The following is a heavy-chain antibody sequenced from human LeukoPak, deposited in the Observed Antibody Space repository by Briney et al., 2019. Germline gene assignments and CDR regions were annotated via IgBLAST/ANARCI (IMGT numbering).Heavy chain of an antibody. CDR1: GFIFSTCA. J-gene: IGHJ3*01. D-gene: IGHD6-13*01. Sequence: GGSLRLSCTASGFIFSTCAMSWARQAPGKGLEWVSAISGSGGTTYYADSVKGRFTISRDNSKNTLFLQMNSLRAEETAVYYCAKDRSSSSWFDGYDFWGQGTMVTVSS. CDR3: AKDRSSSSWFDGYDF. V-gene: IGHV3-23*01. CDR2: ISGSGGTT.